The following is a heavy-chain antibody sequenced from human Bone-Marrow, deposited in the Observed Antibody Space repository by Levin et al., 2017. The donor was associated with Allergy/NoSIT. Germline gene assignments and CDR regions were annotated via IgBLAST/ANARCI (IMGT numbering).Heavy chain of an antibody. J-gene: IGHJ4*02. D-gene: IGHD5-12*01. V-gene: IGHV4-39*01. CDR1: GGPIDRGNYY. CDR2: IYFTGTT. Sequence: PSETLSLTCSVSGGPIDRGNYYWGWIRQPPGEGLEWIGNIYFTGTTHYNPSLKSRVTISIDTSRNRFSLNLTSVTAADTGVYYCARPLRGYSGDDSDSWGPGLLVTVSS. CDR3: ARPLRGYSGDDSDS.